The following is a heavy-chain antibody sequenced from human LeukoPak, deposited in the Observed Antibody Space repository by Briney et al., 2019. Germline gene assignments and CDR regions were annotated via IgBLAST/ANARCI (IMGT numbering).Heavy chain of an antibody. D-gene: IGHD3-22*01. CDR1: GFTVSSNY. CDR2: IYSGGST. CDR3: ARATYYYDSSGYDLPESLDY. Sequence: PGGSLRLSCAASGFTVSSNYMSWVRQAPGKGLEWVSVIYSGGSTSYADSVKGRFTISRDNSKNTLYLQMNSLRAEDTAVYYCARATYYYDSSGYDLPESLDYWGQGTLVTVSS. J-gene: IGHJ4*02. V-gene: IGHV3-53*01.